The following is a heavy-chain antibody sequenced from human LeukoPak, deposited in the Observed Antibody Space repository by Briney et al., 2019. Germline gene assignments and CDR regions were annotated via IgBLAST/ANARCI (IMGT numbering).Heavy chain of an antibody. CDR3: ARATATYYYDSSGRSFDY. D-gene: IGHD3-22*01. V-gene: IGHV1-69*13. Sequence: GASVKVSCKASGGTFISYAISWVRQAPGQGLEWMEGIIPIFGTANYAQKFQGRVTITADESTSTAYMELSSLRSEDTAVYYCARATATYYYDSSGRSFDYWGQGTLVTVSS. CDR2: IIPIFGTA. CDR1: GGTFISYA. J-gene: IGHJ4*02.